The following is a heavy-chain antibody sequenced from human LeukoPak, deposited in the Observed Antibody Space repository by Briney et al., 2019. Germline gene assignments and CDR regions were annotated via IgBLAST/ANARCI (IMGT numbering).Heavy chain of an antibody. V-gene: IGHV3-33*08. D-gene: IGHD5-18*01. J-gene: IGHJ4*02. Sequence: GGSLRLSCAASGFTFSSYGMHWVRQAPGKGLEWVAVIWFDGSNKYSADSVKGRFTISRDNSKNTLYLQMNNLRAEDTAVYYCARNSYGYRGSYFDYWGQGTLVTVSS. CDR2: IWFDGSNK. CDR1: GFTFSSYG. CDR3: ARNSYGYRGSYFDY.